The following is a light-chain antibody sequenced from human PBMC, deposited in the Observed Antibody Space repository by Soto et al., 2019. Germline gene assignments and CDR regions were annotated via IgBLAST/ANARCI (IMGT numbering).Light chain of an antibody. CDR1: QTIATY. V-gene: IGKV1-39*01. CDR2: AAS. Sequence: DIQMTQSPSSLSASVGDRVTLTCRASQTIATYLTWFQQKPGKAPKLLIYAASTLHGGVPSRFSGSGSGTEFTLTILSLQPEDFASYYCQHSYNSPLTFGGGTKVEMK. J-gene: IGKJ4*01. CDR3: QHSYNSPLT.